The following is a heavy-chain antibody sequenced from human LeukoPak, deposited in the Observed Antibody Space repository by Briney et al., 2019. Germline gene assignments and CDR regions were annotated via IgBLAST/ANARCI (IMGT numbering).Heavy chain of an antibody. CDR3: ARDKKGASCYDY. CDR1: GGSISSYY. V-gene: IGHV4-59*01. CDR2: IYYSGST. Sequence: SETLSLTCTGSGGSISSYYWSWIRQPPGKGLEWIGYIYYSGSTNYNPSLKSRVTISVDTSKNQFSLKLSSVTAADTAVYYCARDKKGASCYDYWGQGTLVTVSS. J-gene: IGHJ4*02. D-gene: IGHD2-2*01.